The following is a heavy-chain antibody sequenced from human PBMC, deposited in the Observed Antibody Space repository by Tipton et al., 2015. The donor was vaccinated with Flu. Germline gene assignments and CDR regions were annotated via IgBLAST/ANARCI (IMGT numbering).Heavy chain of an antibody. Sequence: TLSLTCTVSGGSISSSRYYWSWIRQPAGKGLEWIGRIYPSGSTNYNPSLKSRVTISIGTSKNQFSLNLSSVTAADTAVYYCARDQGPLNWFDPWGQGTLVTVSS. CDR1: GGSISSSRYY. CDR3: ARDQGPLNWFDP. V-gene: IGHV4-61*02. CDR2: IYPSGST. J-gene: IGHJ5*02.